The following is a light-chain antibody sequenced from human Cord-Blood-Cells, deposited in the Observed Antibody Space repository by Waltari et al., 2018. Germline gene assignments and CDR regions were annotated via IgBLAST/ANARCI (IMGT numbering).Light chain of an antibody. CDR1: SSDVGGYNY. Sequence: QSALTQPASVSGSPGQSITISCTGTSSDVGGYNYVSWYQQHPGKAPKLMIYDVSKRPSGVSNRFSGSKSGNTASLTISGLQAEDEADYYCSSYTSSGTEVFGTGTKVTVL. V-gene: IGLV2-14*01. J-gene: IGLJ1*01. CDR3: SSYTSSGTEV. CDR2: DVS.